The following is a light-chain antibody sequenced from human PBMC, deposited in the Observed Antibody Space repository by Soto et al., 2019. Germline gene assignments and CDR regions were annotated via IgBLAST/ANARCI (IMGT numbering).Light chain of an antibody. CDR2: GAS. V-gene: IGKV3-15*01. J-gene: IGKJ4*01. CDR1: QSVGIN. Sequence: EIVMTQSPATLSVSPGERATLSCRASQSVGINLVWYQQKPGQAPRFLIYGASTRATGIPARFSGSGSGTEFTLTISSLQSEDLAVYYCQQSNNWPPGRLTFGGGTKVEIK. CDR3: QQSNNWPPGRLT.